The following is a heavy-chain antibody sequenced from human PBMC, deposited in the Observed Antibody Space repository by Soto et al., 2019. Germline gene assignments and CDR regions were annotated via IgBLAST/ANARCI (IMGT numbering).Heavy chain of an antibody. V-gene: IGHV3-21*01. J-gene: IGHJ4*02. D-gene: IGHD3-10*01. Sequence: EVQLVESGGGLVKPGGSLRLSCAASGFTFSRYSMNWVRQAPGKGLEWVSSISSSSSYIYYADSVKGRFTIPRDNAKNSLYLQMNSLRAEDTAVYYCATGITMVRGSRTPFDYWGQGTLVTVSS. CDR2: ISSSSSYI. CDR3: ATGITMVRGSRTPFDY. CDR1: GFTFSRYS.